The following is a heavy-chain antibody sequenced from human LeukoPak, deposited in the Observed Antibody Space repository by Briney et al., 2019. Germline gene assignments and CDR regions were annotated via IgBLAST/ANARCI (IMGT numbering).Heavy chain of an antibody. V-gene: IGHV3-30*18. J-gene: IGHJ4*02. CDR2: ISYDGSNK. CDR3: AKDQPRYSYGDYFDY. D-gene: IGHD5-18*01. Sequence: GGSLRLSCAASGFTFSSYGMHWVRQAPDKGLEWVAVISYDGSNKYYADSVKGRFTISRDNSKNTLYLQMNSLRAEDTAVYYCAKDQPRYSYGDYFDYCGQGTLVTVSS. CDR1: GFTFSSYG.